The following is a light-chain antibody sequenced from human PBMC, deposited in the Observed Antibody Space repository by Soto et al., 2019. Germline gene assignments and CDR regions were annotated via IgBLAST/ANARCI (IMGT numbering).Light chain of an antibody. CDR1: QSISSNY. J-gene: IGKJ3*01. Sequence: EIVLTQSPGTLSLSPGERAILSCRASQSISSNYLAWYQQRPGQAPRLLIFGASYRATGIPDRFSGSGSGTDFSLTISTLEPEDFVVYYCQQYSSSPPEFTFGPGTRVDSK. V-gene: IGKV3-20*01. CDR3: QQYSSSPPEFT. CDR2: GAS.